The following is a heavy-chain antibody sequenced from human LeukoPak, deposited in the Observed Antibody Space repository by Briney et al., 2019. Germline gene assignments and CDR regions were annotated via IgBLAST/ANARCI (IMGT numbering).Heavy chain of an antibody. Sequence: SETLSLTCTVSGGSISSYYWSWIRQPPGEGLEWIGYRHYSGSFNYSPSLKSRAIISLDTSKNQFSLRLSSVTAADTAVYYCARFDYGDSAGRAGPLNFWGQGTLVTVSS. CDR3: ARFDYGDSAGRAGPLNF. CDR2: RHYSGSF. CDR1: GGSISSYY. V-gene: IGHV4-59*01. J-gene: IGHJ4*02. D-gene: IGHD4-17*01.